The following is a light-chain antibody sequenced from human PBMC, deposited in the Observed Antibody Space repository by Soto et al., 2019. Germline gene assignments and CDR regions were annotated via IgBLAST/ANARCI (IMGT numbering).Light chain of an antibody. CDR2: GAS. J-gene: IGKJ5*01. CDR3: QQYGRPPS. CDR1: QSVSSN. V-gene: IGKV3-20*01. Sequence: EIVMTQSPGTLSVSQGERATLSCRASQSVSSNLAWYHQKPGQAPRLLIYGASTRATGIPARFSGSGLGTDFSLTISRLEPEDFGLYYCQQYGRPPSFGQGTRLEIK.